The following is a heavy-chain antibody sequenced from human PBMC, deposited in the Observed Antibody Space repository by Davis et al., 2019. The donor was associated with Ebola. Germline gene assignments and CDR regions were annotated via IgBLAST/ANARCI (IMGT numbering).Heavy chain of an antibody. D-gene: IGHD2-2*01. CDR1: GGTFSSYA. Sequence: SVKVSCKASGGTFSSYAISWVRQAPGQGLEWMGGIIPIFGTANYAQKFQGRVTITADESTSTAYMELSSLRSEDTAVYYCARVSVVPNHDSRYYYGMDVWGQGTTVTVSS. J-gene: IGHJ6*02. V-gene: IGHV1-69*13. CDR2: IIPIFGTA. CDR3: ARVSVVPNHDSRYYYGMDV.